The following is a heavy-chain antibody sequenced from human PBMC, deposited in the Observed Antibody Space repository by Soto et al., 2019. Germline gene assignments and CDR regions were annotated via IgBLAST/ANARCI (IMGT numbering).Heavy chain of an antibody. V-gene: IGHV4-34*01. Sequence: SETLSLTCAVYGGSFSGYYWSWIRQPPGKGLEWIGEINHSGSTNYNPSLKSRVTISVDTSKNQFSLKLSSVTAADTAVYYCASASLGYCSGGSCYSGYYYYGMDVWGQGTTVTVSS. J-gene: IGHJ6*02. CDR3: ASASLGYCSGGSCYSGYYYYGMDV. D-gene: IGHD2-15*01. CDR1: GGSFSGYY. CDR2: INHSGST.